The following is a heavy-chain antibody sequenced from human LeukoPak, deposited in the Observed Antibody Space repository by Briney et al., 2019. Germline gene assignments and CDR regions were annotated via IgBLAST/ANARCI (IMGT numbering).Heavy chain of an antibody. CDR2: IYHSGST. CDR3: ARGFGYCSGGSCYSFDY. Sequence: SGTLSLTCAVSGGSISSSNWWSWVRQPPGKGLEWIGEIYHSGSTNYNPSLKSRVTISVDKSKNQFSLKLSSVTAADTAVYYCARGFGYCSGGSCYSFDYWGQGTLVTVSS. CDR1: GGSISSSNW. D-gene: IGHD2-15*01. V-gene: IGHV4-4*02. J-gene: IGHJ4*02.